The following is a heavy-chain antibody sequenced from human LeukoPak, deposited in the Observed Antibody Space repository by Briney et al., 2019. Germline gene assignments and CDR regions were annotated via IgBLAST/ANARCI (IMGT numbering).Heavy chain of an antibody. D-gene: IGHD2-15*01. CDR3: ARGGLPGGFDY. Sequence: PGGSLRLSCAASGFTSSTYWMFWVRQAPGKGLVWVSHIKGDGTAITYADSVKGRFTISRDNAKSTLYLQLNSLRADDTAIYYCARGGLPGGFDYWGQGALVTVSS. J-gene: IGHJ4*02. V-gene: IGHV3-74*01. CDR2: IKGDGTAI. CDR1: GFTSSTYW.